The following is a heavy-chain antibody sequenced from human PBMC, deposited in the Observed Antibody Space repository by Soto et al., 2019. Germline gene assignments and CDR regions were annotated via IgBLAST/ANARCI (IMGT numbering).Heavy chain of an antibody. D-gene: IGHD5-18*01. V-gene: IGHV1-69*15. J-gene: IGHJ4*02. CDR2: ITPIYPTT. CDR3: ARIPRYSFPTSDDLDS. Sequence: QVQLVQSGAEVRKPGSSVQVSCKASGGTFYTYTFSWVRQAPGQGLEWMGSITPIYPTTNYAEKVQGRLTVTADGSTNTADMELNSLTSEDTAVYYCARIPRYSFPTSDDLDSWGQGTLVTVSS. CDR1: GGTFYTYT.